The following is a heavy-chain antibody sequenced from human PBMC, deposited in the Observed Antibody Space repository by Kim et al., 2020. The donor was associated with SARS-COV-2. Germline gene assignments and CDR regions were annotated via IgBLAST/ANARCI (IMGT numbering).Heavy chain of an antibody. J-gene: IGHJ4*02. Sequence: SETLSLTCSVSGDSISDYFWTWIRQSPGKGLEWIGYIYSSGTTNYNPSLKSRITVSLDTSQNRFSLRLTSVTAADTAIYYCARGRIDAAETVYFDYWGQG. CDR2: IYSSGTT. CDR3: ARGRIDAAETVYFDY. D-gene: IGHD2-15*01. V-gene: IGHV4-59*01. CDR1: GDSISDYF.